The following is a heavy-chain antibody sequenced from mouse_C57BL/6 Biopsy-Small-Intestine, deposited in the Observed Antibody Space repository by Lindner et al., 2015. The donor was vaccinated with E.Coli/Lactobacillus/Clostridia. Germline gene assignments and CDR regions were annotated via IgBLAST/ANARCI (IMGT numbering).Heavy chain of an antibody. D-gene: IGHD1-1*01. V-gene: IGHV3-3*01. CDR1: GFSINSDCY. J-gene: IGHJ1*03. CDR2: TFYSGIT. Sequence: EVQLQESGPSLVRPSQTLSLTCTVTGFSINSDCYWIWIRQFPGNKLEYIGYTFYSGITYYNPSLESRTYITRDTSKNQFSLKLSSVTTEDTATYCCARYYYSGSYWYFDVWGTGTTVTVSS. CDR3: ARYYYSGSYWYFDV.